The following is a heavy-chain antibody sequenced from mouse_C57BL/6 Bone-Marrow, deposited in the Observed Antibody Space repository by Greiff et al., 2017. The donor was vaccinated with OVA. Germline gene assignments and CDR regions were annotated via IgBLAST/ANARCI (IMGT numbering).Heavy chain of an antibody. Sequence: VKLMESGPGLVQPSQSLSITCTVSGFSLTSYGVHWVRQSPGKGLEWLGVIWSGGSTDYNAAFISRLSISKDNSKSQVFFKMNSLQADDTAIYYCARNLPRDGYYVFDYWGQGTTLTVSS. CDR3: ARNLPRDGYYVFDY. V-gene: IGHV2-2*01. J-gene: IGHJ2*01. D-gene: IGHD2-3*01. CDR1: GFSLTSYG. CDR2: IWSGGST.